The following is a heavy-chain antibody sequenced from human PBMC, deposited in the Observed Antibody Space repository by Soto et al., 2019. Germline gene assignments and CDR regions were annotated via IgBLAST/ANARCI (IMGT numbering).Heavy chain of an antibody. D-gene: IGHD3-10*01. CDR1: GFTFSSYS. V-gene: IGHV3-21*01. J-gene: IGHJ6*02. CDR3: ARDKYYYGSGKDGMDV. CDR2: ISSSSSYI. Sequence: EVQLVESGGGLVKPGGSLRLSCAASGFTFSSYSMNWVRQAPGKGLEWVSSISSSSSYIYYADSVKGRFTISRDNAKNSLYLQMNSLRAEDTAVYYCARDKYYYGSGKDGMDVWGQGTTVTVSS.